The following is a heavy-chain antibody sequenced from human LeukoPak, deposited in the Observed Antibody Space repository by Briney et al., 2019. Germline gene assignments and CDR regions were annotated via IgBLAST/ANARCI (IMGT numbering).Heavy chain of an antibody. V-gene: IGHV1-18*01. CDR1: GCTFTNYG. D-gene: IGHD4-17*01. J-gene: IGHJ6*02. Sequence: GAVQDSCKASGCTFTNYGITWVGQATGRGVEGMGWISAHDGTRNYALKPEDRVTMTSDTSTSTAYMELRGLRSDDTAVYYCARDETTVTPYSYYYYGMDVWGQGTAVTVSS. CDR2: ISAHDGTR. CDR3: ARDETTVTPYSYYYYGMDV.